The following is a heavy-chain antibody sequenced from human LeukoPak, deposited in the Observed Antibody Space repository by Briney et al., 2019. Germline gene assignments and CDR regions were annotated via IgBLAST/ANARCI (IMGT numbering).Heavy chain of an antibody. D-gene: IGHD3-10*01. CDR1: GGTFSSYA. J-gene: IGHJ4*02. CDR3: ARVAPHRRLAVSGLVYFDY. V-gene: IGHV1-18*01. CDR2: ISLYSGNT. Sequence: GASVKVSCKASGGTFSSYAISWVRQAPGQGLEWMGWISLYSGNTRYAQKLQGRLTMTTDTSTNTAYMELRSLRSDDTAVYYCARVAPHRRLAVSGLVYFDYWGRGTLVTVSS.